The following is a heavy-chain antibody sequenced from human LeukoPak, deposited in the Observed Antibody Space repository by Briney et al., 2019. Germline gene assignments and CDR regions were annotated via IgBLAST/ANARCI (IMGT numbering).Heavy chain of an antibody. CDR2: IFHTGHS. J-gene: IGHJ4*02. CDR3: ARARESMTTSGSFFDF. CDR1: GDSISSEGYS. V-gene: IGHV4-30-2*01. Sequence: SDTLSLTGDVSGDSISSEGYSWSWVRQPPGNGLEWIGYIFHTGHSNYNPSLKSRVTISVDRSKNQFSLKVTSVTAADTAVYYCARARESMTTSGSFFDFWGQGALVTVSS. D-gene: IGHD3-16*01.